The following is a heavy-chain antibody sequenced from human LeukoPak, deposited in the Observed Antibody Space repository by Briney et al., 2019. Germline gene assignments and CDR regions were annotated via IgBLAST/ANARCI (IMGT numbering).Heavy chain of an antibody. D-gene: IGHD3-22*01. J-gene: IGHJ4*02. Sequence: TGGSLRLSCAVSGFTFTDYWMNWVRQAPGKGLEWVSTITGSDDKTYDADSVKGRFTISRDYSKNTVHLQMNNLRPEDTAIYYCAKGPHLYSGYHPDSWGQGTLVTVSS. V-gene: IGHV3-23*01. CDR3: AKGPHLYSGYHPDS. CDR2: ITGSDDKT. CDR1: GFTFTDYW.